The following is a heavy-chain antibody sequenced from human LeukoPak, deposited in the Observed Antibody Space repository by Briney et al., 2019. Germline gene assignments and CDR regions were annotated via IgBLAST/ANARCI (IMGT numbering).Heavy chain of an antibody. CDR1: GDTFSSYA. D-gene: IGHD3-22*01. CDR3: ARDQPNNYYDSSRWYFDL. CDR2: IILILGIA. J-gene: IGHJ2*01. V-gene: IGHV1-69*04. Sequence: SSVKVSCKASGDTFSSYAISWVRQAPGQGLGWMGRIILILGIANYAQKFQGRVTITADNSTSTAYMELSSLRSEDTAVYYCARDQPNNYYDSSRWYFDLWGRGTLVTVSS.